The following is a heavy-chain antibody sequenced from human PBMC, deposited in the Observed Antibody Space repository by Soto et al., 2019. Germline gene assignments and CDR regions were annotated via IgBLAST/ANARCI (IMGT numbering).Heavy chain of an antibody. CDR1: GFTFSSYS. V-gene: IGHV3-21*01. CDR2: ISSSSSYI. D-gene: IGHD3-3*01. CDR3: ARELKYYDFWSGYYRAVGAAFDI. Sequence: GGSLRLSCAASGFTFSSYSMNWVRQAPGKGLEWVSSISSSSSYIYYADSVKGRFTISRDNAKNSLYLQMNSLRAEDTAVYYCARELKYYDFWSGYYRAVGAAFDIWGQGTMVTVSS. J-gene: IGHJ3*02.